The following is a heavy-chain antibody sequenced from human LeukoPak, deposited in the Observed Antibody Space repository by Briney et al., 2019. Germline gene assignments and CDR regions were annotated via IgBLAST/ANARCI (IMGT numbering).Heavy chain of an antibody. J-gene: IGHJ4*02. CDR2: VYYSGST. Sequence: SETLSLTCTVSAGSISSYYWSWIRQPPGKGLEWIGYVYYSGSTYYNPSLKSRITISIDTSKNQFSLKLRSVTAADTAVYYCARGDSSGWRADRGQGTLVTVSS. CDR3: ARGDSSGWRAD. CDR1: AGSISSYY. D-gene: IGHD6-19*01. V-gene: IGHV4-59*08.